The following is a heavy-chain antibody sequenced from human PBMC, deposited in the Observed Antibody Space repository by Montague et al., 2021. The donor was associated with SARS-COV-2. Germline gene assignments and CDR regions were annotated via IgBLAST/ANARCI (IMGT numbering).Heavy chain of an antibody. CDR1: GGSISSGSYY. D-gene: IGHD2-21*01. CDR2: IYTSGST. Sequence: TLSLTCTVSGGSISSGSYYWSWIRQPAGKGLEWIGRIYTSGSTNYNPSLKSRVTISTDTSKNQFSLKLSSVTAADTAVYYCARVVGFDFDYWGQGTLVTVSS. CDR3: ARVVGFDFDY. V-gene: IGHV4-61*02. J-gene: IGHJ4*02.